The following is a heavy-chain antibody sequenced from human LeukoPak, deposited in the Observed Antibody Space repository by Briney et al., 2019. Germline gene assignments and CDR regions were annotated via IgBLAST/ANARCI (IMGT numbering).Heavy chain of an antibody. V-gene: IGHV4-38-2*02. J-gene: IGHJ3*02. CDR1: GYSISRGYY. Sequence: SETLSLTCTVSGYSISRGYYWSWIRQPPGKGLEWIGEINHSGSTNYNPSLKSRVTISVDTSKTQFSLKLSSVTAADTAVYYCARVAQQLAYDAFDIWGQGTMVTVSS. CDR3: ARVAQQLAYDAFDI. CDR2: INHSGST. D-gene: IGHD6-13*01.